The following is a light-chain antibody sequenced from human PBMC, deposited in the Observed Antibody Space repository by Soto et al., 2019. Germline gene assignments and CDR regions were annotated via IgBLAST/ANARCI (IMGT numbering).Light chain of an antibody. CDR3: QQYGSPWR. V-gene: IGKV3-20*01. Sequence: EIVLTQSPGMLSLSPGERATLSCRASQSISGSYLAWYQHRPGQAPRLLIYGASSRATGIPDRFSGSGSGTHFTLIISRLEPDDFAVYYCQQYGSPWRFGQGTKVEIK. CDR2: GAS. CDR1: QSISGSY. J-gene: IGKJ1*01.